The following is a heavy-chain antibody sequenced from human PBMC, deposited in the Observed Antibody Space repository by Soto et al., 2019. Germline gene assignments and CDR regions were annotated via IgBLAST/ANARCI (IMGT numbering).Heavy chain of an antibody. CDR1: GYTLTELS. CDR2: ISAYNGNT. D-gene: IGHD2-2*01. Sequence: ASVKVSCKVSGYTLTELSMHWVRQAPGQGLEWMGWISAYNGNTNYAQKLQGRVTMTTDTSTSTAYMELRSLRSDDTAVYYCARERVPRIVVVPAATNWFDPWGQGTLVTVSS. J-gene: IGHJ5*02. V-gene: IGHV1-18*01. CDR3: ARERVPRIVVVPAATNWFDP.